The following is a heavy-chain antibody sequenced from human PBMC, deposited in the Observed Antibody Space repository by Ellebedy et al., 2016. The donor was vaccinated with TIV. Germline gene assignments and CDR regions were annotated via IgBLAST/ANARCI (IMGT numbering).Heavy chain of an antibody. Sequence: MPSETLSLTCTVSGGSISSSSYLWGWIRQPPGKGLEWIGSIYDSGSTHYNPSLKSRVTISLDTSKNQFSLNLSGVSAADSAVYFCAGSWPPVTGQYYGLDVWGQGTTVTVSS. D-gene: IGHD2-21*02. CDR3: AGSWPPVTGQYYGLDV. V-gene: IGHV4-61*05. CDR1: GGSISSSSYL. CDR2: IYDSGST. J-gene: IGHJ6*02.